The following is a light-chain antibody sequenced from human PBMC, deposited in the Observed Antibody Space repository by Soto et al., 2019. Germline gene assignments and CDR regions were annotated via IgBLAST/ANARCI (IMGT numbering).Light chain of an antibody. Sequence: DIQMTQSPSTLSASVGDRVTITCRASQSISCWLAWYQQKPGKAPKLLIYDASSLESGVPSRFSGSGSGTEFTLTISSLQPDDFATYYCQQYNSYTITFGQGTRLEI. J-gene: IGKJ5*01. V-gene: IGKV1-5*01. CDR2: DAS. CDR3: QQYNSYTIT. CDR1: QSISCW.